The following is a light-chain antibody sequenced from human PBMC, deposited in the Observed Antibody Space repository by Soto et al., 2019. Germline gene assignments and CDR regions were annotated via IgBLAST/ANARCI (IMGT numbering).Light chain of an antibody. J-gene: IGLJ2*01. CDR1: SSNIGAGYD. V-gene: IGLV1-40*01. Sequence: QSVLTQPPSVSGAPGQRVTISCTGSSSNIGAGYDVHWYQQLPGTAPKLLIYGNSNRPSGVPDRFSGSKSGTSASLAITGLQAEDEADYYCQSYDSSLSDSGVIFGGGTKVTVL. CDR2: GNS. CDR3: QSYDSSLSDSGVI.